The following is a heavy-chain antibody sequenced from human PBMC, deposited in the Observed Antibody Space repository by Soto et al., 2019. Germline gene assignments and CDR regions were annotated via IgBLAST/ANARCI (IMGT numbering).Heavy chain of an antibody. J-gene: IGHJ4*01. Sequence: GASVKVSCKASGDTLSSYAISWVRQAPGQGLEWMGGIIPILGTPTYAQKFQGRVTITADKSTSTAYMELSSLRSEDTAVYYCARERSRYDRSGYYRPDYWG. V-gene: IGHV1-69*10. CDR3: ARERSRYDRSGYYRPDY. D-gene: IGHD3-22*01. CDR2: IIPILGTP. CDR1: GDTLSSYA.